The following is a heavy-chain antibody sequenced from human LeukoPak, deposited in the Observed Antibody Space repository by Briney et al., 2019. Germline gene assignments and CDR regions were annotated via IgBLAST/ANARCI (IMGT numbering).Heavy chain of an antibody. CDR2: INNDGSST. CDR1: GFTFSTDS. V-gene: IGHV3-74*01. Sequence: GGSLRLSCAASGFTFSTDSINWVRQAPGQGLVWVSRINNDGSSTSYADSVKGRFTISRDNAKNTVSLQMTSLRGEDTAVYYCARWGYSSGSWGQGTLVTVSS. CDR3: ARWGYSSGS. D-gene: IGHD6-19*01. J-gene: IGHJ5*02.